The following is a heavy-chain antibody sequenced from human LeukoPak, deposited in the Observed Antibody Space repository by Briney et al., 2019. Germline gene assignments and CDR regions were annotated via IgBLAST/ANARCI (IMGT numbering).Heavy chain of an antibody. V-gene: IGHV3-23*01. D-gene: IGHD3-22*01. CDR3: AKDLSPPDDSSGYLGPNYYYYMDV. CDR1: GFTFSSYA. CDR2: ISGSGGST. J-gene: IGHJ6*03. Sequence: PGGSLRLSCAASGFTFSSYAMSWVRQAPGKGLEWVSAISGSGGSTYYADSVKGRFTISRDNSKNTLYLQMNSLRAEDTAVYYCAKDLSPPDDSSGYLGPNYYYYMDVWGKGTTVTISS.